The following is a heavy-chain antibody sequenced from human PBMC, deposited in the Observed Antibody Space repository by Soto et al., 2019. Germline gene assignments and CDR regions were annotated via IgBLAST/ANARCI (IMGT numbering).Heavy chain of an antibody. V-gene: IGHV1-46*01. CDR2: INPSGGSI. J-gene: IGHJ5*02. D-gene: IGHD4-4*01. CDR1: GYTFTSYY. CDR3: ARDYSTRYWFDP. Sequence: QVQLVKSGAEVKKPGASVKVSCKASGYTFTSYYMHWVRQAPGQGLEWMGIINPSGGSISYAQKFQGRVTMTRDTSTSTVYMELSSLRSEDTAVYYGARDYSTRYWFDPWSQGTLVTVAS.